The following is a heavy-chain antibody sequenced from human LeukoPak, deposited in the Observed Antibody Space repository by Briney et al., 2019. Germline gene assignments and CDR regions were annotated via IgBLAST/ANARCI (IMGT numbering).Heavy chain of an antibody. Sequence: SETLSLTCTVSGCSISSYYWSWIRQPPGKGLEWIGYIYDSGSTNYHPSLKSRVTTSVDASKNQFSLKLSSVTAADTAVYYCARHSPRLCFGEPYYFDYWGQGTLVTVSS. D-gene: IGHD3-10*01. CDR2: IYDSGST. CDR1: GCSISSYY. V-gene: IGHV4-59*08. J-gene: IGHJ4*02. CDR3: ARHSPRLCFGEPYYFDY.